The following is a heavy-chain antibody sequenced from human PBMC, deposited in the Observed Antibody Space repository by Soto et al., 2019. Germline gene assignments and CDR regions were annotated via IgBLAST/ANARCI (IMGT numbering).Heavy chain of an antibody. CDR2: ISYDGSNK. CDR3: AKDRRYRSNYYYGMDV. D-gene: IGHD3-16*02. J-gene: IGHJ6*02. Sequence: GGSLRLSCAASGFTFSSYAMHWVRQAPGKGLEWVAVISYDGSNKYYADSVKGRFTISRDNSKNTLYLQMNSLRAEDTAVYYCAKDRRYRSNYYYGMDVWGQGTTVTVSS. V-gene: IGHV3-30-3*01. CDR1: GFTFSSYA.